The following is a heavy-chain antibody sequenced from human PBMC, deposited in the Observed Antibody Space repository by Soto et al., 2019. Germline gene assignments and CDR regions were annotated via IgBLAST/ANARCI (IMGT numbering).Heavy chain of an antibody. CDR3: ARGYSARWPDYGDYDRVLSY. V-gene: IGHV3-48*02. D-gene: IGHD4-17*01. Sequence: GGSLRLSCAASGFTFSSYSMNWVRQAPGKGLEWVSYISSSSSTIYYADSVKGRFTISRDNAKNSLYLQMNSLRDEDTAVYYCARGYSARWPDYGDYDRVLSYWGQGTLVTVSS. CDR2: ISSSSSTI. J-gene: IGHJ4*02. CDR1: GFTFSSYS.